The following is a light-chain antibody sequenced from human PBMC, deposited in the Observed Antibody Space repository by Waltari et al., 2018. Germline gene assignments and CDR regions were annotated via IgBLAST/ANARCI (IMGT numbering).Light chain of an antibody. J-gene: IGKJ1*01. Sequence: IVLTQSPGPLSLSPGERATLSCRASHSVTSSFLAWDQQKPGQAPRLLIYGASTRATGIPDRFSGSGSGTDFTLTISRLEPEDFAVYYCQQYGSSPRTFGHGTKVEIK. CDR2: GAS. CDR3: QQYGSSPRT. V-gene: IGKV3-20*01. CDR1: HSVTSSF.